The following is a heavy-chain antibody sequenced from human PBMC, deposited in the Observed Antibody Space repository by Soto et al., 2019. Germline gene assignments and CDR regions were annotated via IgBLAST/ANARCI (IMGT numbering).Heavy chain of an antibody. CDR3: ARGGRGSDY. Sequence: EVQLVESGGGLVQPGGSLRLSCAASGFTFSSYWMHWVRQAPGKGLVWVSHINIDGSTTNYAGSVKGRFTISRDNAKNTLYLQMNSVRDEDTAVYYSARGGRGSDYWGQGTLVTVSS. J-gene: IGHJ4*02. CDR1: GFTFSSYW. CDR2: INIDGSTT. D-gene: IGHD3-10*01. V-gene: IGHV3-74*01.